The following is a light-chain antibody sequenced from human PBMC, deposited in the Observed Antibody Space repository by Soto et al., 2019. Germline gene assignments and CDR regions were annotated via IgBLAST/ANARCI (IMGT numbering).Light chain of an antibody. V-gene: IGLV8-61*01. CDR1: SGSVSTSYY. J-gene: IGLJ3*02. Sequence: QTVVTQEPSLSVSPGETVTLTCGLNSGSVSTSYYPSWYQQTPGQPPHTVIYSTNTRSSGVPDRFSGSILGNKAALTITGAQADDESDYYCVLYMGSGIWVFGGGTKLTVL. CDR3: VLYMGSGIWV. CDR2: STN.